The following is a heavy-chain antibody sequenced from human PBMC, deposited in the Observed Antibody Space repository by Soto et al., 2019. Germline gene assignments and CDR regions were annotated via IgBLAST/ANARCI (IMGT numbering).Heavy chain of an antibody. V-gene: IGHV1-8*01. Sequence: ASVKVSCKASGYTFTTYDINWVRQAPGQGLEWMGWMNPYTGKAGYAQQFQGRVTMTTDNSTSTAYMELSSLRSEDTAVYYCARTLGQRPHDGDTAPYYWGQGTLVTVSS. CDR3: ARTLGQRPHDGDTAPYY. CDR1: GYTFTTYD. J-gene: IGHJ4*02. D-gene: IGHD5-18*01. CDR2: MNPYTGKA.